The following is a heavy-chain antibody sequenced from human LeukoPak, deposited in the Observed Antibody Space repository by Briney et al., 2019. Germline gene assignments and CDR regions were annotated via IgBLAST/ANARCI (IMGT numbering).Heavy chain of an antibody. CDR3: ARDPIVGATGELDY. D-gene: IGHD1-26*01. J-gene: IGHJ4*02. CDR1: GYTFTGYY. V-gene: IGHV1-2*02. Sequence: ASVKVSCKASGYTFTGYYMHWVRQAPGQGLEWMGWINPNSGGTNYAQKFQGRVTMTRDTSISTAYMELSRLRSDDTAVYYCARDPIVGATGELDYWGQGTLVTVSS. CDR2: INPNSGGT.